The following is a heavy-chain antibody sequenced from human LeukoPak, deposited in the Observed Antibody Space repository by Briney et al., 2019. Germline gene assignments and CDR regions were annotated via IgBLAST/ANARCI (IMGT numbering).Heavy chain of an antibody. V-gene: IGHV1-69*13. CDR3: ARDGSGGYGPFYFDY. CDR2: IIPIFGTA. D-gene: IGHD3-10*01. Sequence: ASVKVSCKASGGTFSSYAISWVRQAPGQGLEWMGGIIPIFGTANYAQKFQGRVTITADESTSTAYMELSSLRSEDTAVYYCARDGSGGYGPFYFDYWGQGTLVTVSS. J-gene: IGHJ4*02. CDR1: GGTFSSYA.